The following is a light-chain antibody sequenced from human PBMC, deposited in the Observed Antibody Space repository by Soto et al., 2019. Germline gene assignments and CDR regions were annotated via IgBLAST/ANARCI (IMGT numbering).Light chain of an antibody. CDR1: SIEIGGYNY. Sequence: QSVLTQPASVSGSPGQSITISCTGTSIEIGGYNYVSWYQQHPGKAPKLMIYEVSNRPSGVSNHFSGSKSGNTASLTISGLQAEDEADYYCSSYTSSSNWVFGGGTKLTVL. V-gene: IGLV2-14*01. CDR3: SSYTSSSNWV. J-gene: IGLJ3*02. CDR2: EVS.